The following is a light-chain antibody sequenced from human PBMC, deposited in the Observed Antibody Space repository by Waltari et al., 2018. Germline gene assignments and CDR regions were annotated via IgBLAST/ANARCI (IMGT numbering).Light chain of an antibody. CDR2: AGS. Sequence: IQLTQSPSSLSASVGDRVTITCRASQGISSYLAWYQQKPGKAPKLLIYAGSTLLNGVPSMFSGGGFGTDFTLTISSLQPEDFATYYCQQVNSYPFTFGPGTTVDIK. J-gene: IGKJ3*01. V-gene: IGKV1-9*01. CDR1: QGISSY. CDR3: QQVNSYPFT.